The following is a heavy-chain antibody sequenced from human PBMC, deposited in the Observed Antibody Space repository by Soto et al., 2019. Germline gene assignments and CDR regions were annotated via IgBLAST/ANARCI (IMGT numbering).Heavy chain of an antibody. CDR1: GNTFSSYA. J-gene: IGHJ4*02. CDR2: INAGDGNT. D-gene: IGHD3-10*01. V-gene: IGHV1-3*05. Sequence: QFQLVPSGAEEKNPGASVKVSWRAFGNTFSSYAMHWVRQAPGQRLEWMGWINAGDGNTKYSHKFQGRVIITRDTSASTAYMELSSLRSEDTAVYYCARGGPPLDYWGQGTLVTVSS. CDR3: ARGGPPLDY.